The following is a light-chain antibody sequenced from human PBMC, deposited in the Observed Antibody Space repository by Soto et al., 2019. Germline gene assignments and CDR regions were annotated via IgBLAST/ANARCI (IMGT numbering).Light chain of an antibody. Sequence: EIVLTQSPGTLSLSPGVRATLSCRASQSVSSSYLAWYQQKPGQAPRLLIYGASSRATGIPDRFSGSGSGTDFTLTISRLEPEDFAVYYCQQYGSSPLFGPGTKVDIK. CDR1: QSVSSSY. CDR2: GAS. CDR3: QQYGSSPL. J-gene: IGKJ3*01. V-gene: IGKV3-20*01.